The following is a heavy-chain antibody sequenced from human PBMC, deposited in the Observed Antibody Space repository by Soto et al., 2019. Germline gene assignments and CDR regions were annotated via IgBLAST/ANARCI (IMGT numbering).Heavy chain of an antibody. CDR2: INSDGSST. J-gene: IGHJ4*02. Sequence: EVQLVESGGGLVQPGGSLRLSCAASGFTFSSYWMHWVRQAPGQGLVWVSRINSDGSSTSYADSVKGRFTISRDNAKNTLYLQMNSLRAEDTAVYYCARTLDYGDPFDYWGQGTLVTVSS. CDR1: GFTFSSYW. D-gene: IGHD4-17*01. CDR3: ARTLDYGDPFDY. V-gene: IGHV3-74*01.